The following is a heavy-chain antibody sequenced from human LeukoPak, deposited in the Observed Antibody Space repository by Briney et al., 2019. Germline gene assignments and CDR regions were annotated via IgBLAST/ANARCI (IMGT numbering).Heavy chain of an antibody. CDR1: GGSISSYY. D-gene: IGHD6-13*01. J-gene: IGHJ6*03. Sequence: SETLPLTCTVSGGSISSYYWNWIRQPAGKGLEWIERIYSTGSTNYNPSLQSRVTMSLDTSNNQLSLALSFMTAADTAVYYCARAVRGSSWYAEDYHHMDVWGKGTTVTVSS. CDR2: IYSTGST. CDR3: ARAVRGSSWYAEDYHHMDV. V-gene: IGHV4-4*07.